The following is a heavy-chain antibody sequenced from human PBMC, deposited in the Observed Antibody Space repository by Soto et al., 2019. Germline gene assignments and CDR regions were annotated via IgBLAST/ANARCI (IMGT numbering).Heavy chain of an antibody. D-gene: IGHD2-2*01. CDR2: IYPGDSDT. Sequence: PGEPLKISCSGSGYSFTSYWICWVRQMPWKGLEWVGIIYPGDSDTRYSPSFQGHVTISADKSISTAYLQWSSLKASDTAMYYCARHWKYCSSTSCYGVLVGVWGQGATVTVSS. V-gene: IGHV5-51*01. J-gene: IGHJ6*02. CDR1: GYSFTSYW. CDR3: ARHWKYCSSTSCYGVLVGV.